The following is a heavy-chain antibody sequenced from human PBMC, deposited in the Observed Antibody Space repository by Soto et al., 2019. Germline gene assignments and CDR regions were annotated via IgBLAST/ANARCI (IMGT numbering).Heavy chain of an antibody. CDR3: ARDLYYGSGPLRPDPYYYGMDV. J-gene: IGHJ6*02. D-gene: IGHD3-10*01. CDR2: IYYSGST. Sequence: SETLSLTCTVSGGSVSSSSFYWSWIRQPPGKLREWIGYIYYSGSTNYNPSLKSRVTISVDTSKNQFSLKLSSVTAADTAVYYCARDLYYGSGPLRPDPYYYGMDVWGQGTTVTVSS. CDR1: GGSVSSSSFY. V-gene: IGHV4-61*01.